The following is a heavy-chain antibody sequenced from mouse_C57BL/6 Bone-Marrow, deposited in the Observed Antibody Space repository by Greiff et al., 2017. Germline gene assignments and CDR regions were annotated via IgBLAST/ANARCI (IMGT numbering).Heavy chain of an antibody. V-gene: IGHV5-17*01. CDR2: ISRGSSTI. J-gene: IGHJ3*01. Sequence: DVQLQESGGGLVKPGGSLKLSCAASGFAFSDSGMHWVRQAPEKGLEWVAYISRGSSTIYYAGTVKGRFTISRDNAKNTRFLQMTSLRSEDTAIYYCERRWFAYWGQGTLVTVSA. CDR1: GFAFSDSG. CDR3: ERRWFAY.